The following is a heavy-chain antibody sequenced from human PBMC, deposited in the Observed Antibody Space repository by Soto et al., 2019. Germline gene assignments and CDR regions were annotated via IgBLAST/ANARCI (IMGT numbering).Heavy chain of an antibody. CDR2: INPNSGGT. CDR1: GYTFTRYY. J-gene: IGHJ4*02. V-gene: IGHV1-2*04. D-gene: IGHD7-27*01. Sequence: ASVKVSCKASGYTFTRYYMHWVRQAPGQGLEWMGWINPNSGGTNYAQMFQGWVTMTRDTSISTAYMDLSRLRSDDTAVYYCARDSDSTGDSGEFDYWGQGTLVTVSS. CDR3: ARDSDSTGDSGEFDY.